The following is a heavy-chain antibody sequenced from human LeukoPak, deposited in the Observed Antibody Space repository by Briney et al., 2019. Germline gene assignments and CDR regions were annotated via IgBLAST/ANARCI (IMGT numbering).Heavy chain of an antibody. J-gene: IGHJ4*02. Sequence: GGSLRLSCAASGFTFDDYAMHWVRQAPGKGLEWVSLISWDGGSTYADSVKGRFTISRDNSKNSLYLQMNSLRSEDTALYYCAKDVRGSTSWDGLDYWGQGTLVTVSS. V-gene: IGHV3-43D*03. D-gene: IGHD2-2*01. CDR3: AKDVRGSTSWDGLDY. CDR1: GFTFDDYA. CDR2: ISWDGGST.